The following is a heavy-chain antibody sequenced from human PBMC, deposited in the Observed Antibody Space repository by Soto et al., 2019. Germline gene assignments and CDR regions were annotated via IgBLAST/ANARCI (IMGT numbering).Heavy chain of an antibody. CDR3: AAQGSSTTSYYYSMDV. CDR2: IVVGSGNT. V-gene: IGHV1-58*01. CDR1: GFTFTSSA. Sequence: SVKVSCKASGFTFTSSAVQWVLQARGQRLEWIGWIVVGSGNTNYAQKFQERVTITRDMSTSTAYMELSSLRSEDTAVYYCAAQGSSTTSYYYSMDVWGQGTTVTVSS. D-gene: IGHD6-6*01. J-gene: IGHJ6*02.